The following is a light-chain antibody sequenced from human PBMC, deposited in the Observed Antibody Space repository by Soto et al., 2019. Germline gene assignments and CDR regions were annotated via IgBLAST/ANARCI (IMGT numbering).Light chain of an antibody. CDR3: QQYGGSPPYT. CDR2: GAS. Sequence: EIVLTQSPGTLSLSPGERATLSCRASHSVSSSYLAWYQQKPGQAPRLLIYGASSRATGIPDRFSGSGSGTAFTLTISRLEPEDVAVYYCQQYGGSPPYTFGQGTKLEIK. CDR1: HSVSSSY. J-gene: IGKJ2*01. V-gene: IGKV3-20*01.